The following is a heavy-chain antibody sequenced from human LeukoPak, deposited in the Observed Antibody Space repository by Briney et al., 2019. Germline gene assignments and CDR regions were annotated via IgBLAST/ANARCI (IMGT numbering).Heavy chain of an antibody. CDR3: AGEYCSGGSCRQGFDY. CDR2: INPNSGDT. CDR1: GYTFTDYY. V-gene: IGHV1-2*02. D-gene: IGHD2-15*01. Sequence: ASVKVSCKASGYTFTDYYMHWVRQAPGQGLEWMGWINPNSGDTNHAQNFQCRVSLTRDTSISSAYMELSSLRSDDSAVYYCAGEYCSGGSCRQGFDYWGQGTLVTVSS. J-gene: IGHJ4*02.